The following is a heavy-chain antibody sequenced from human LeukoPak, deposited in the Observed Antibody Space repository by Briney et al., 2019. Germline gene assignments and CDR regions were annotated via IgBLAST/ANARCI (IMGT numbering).Heavy chain of an antibody. J-gene: IGHJ4*02. Sequence: SETLSLTCTVSGGSISSYYWSWIRQPAGKGLEWIGRIYTSGSTNYNPSLKSRVTMSVDTSKNQFSLKLSSVTAADTAVYYCAREAGYYDSSGYYGRMNYFDYWGQGTLATVSS. V-gene: IGHV4-4*07. CDR1: GGSISSYY. CDR3: AREAGYYDSSGYYGRMNYFDY. CDR2: IYTSGST. D-gene: IGHD3-22*01.